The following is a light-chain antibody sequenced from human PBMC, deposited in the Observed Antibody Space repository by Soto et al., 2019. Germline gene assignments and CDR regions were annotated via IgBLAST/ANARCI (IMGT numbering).Light chain of an antibody. J-gene: IGKJ5*01. CDR3: QQYYSTPLT. CDR2: WAS. CDR1: QSLWDTSNKKER. V-gene: IGKV4-1*01. Sequence: DIVMTQSPDSLAVSLGERATINCKSSQSLWDTSNKKERLAWYQEKPGQPPKLLIYWASTRESGVPDRFSGSGSGTDFTLTISSLQAEDVAVYYCQQYYSTPLTFGQGTRLEIK.